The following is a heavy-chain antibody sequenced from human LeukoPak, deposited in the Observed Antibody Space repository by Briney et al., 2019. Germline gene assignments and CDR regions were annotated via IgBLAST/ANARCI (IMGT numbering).Heavy chain of an antibody. V-gene: IGHV1-24*01. CDR1: GYTLTELS. CDR3: ALNGVYYDSSGSFQH. CDR2: FDPEDGET. Sequence: ASVKVSCKVSGYTLTELSMHWVRQAPGKGLEWMGGFDPEDGETIYAQKFQGRVTMTEDTSTDTAYMELSSLRSEDTAVYYCALNGVYYDSSGSFQHWGQGTLVTVYS. D-gene: IGHD3-22*01. J-gene: IGHJ1*01.